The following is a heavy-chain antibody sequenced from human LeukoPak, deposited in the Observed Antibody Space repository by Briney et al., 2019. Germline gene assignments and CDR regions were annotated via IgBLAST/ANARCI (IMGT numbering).Heavy chain of an antibody. CDR2: IDNVRSST. Sequence: PGGSLRLSCAASAFTFSSYWMHWVRQAPGKGLVWVSRIDNVRSSTTYADSVKGRFTISRDNAKNTLYLQMNSLRAEDTAVYYCARGHYYAMDVWGQGTTVTVSS. CDR3: ARGHYYAMDV. V-gene: IGHV3-74*01. CDR1: AFTFSSYW. J-gene: IGHJ6*02.